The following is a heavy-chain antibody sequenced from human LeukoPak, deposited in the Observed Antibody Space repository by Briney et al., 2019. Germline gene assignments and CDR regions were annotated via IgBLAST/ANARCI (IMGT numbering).Heavy chain of an antibody. CDR3: ARKVGRTHTFGSNY. V-gene: IGHV4-39*01. J-gene: IGHJ4*02. CDR2: IYYSGIT. D-gene: IGHD5-18*01. Sequence: SETLSLTCTVSGGSVSINSYYWGWIRQPPGKGLEWIGNIYYSGITYYNPSLKSRVTISVDTSKNQFSLKLSSMTAADTAVYYCARKVGRTHTFGSNYWGQGTLVTGSS. CDR1: GGSVSINSYY.